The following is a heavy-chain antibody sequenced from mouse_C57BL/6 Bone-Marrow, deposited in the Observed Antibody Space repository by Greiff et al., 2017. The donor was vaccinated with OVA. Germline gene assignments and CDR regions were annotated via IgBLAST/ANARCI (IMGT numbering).Heavy chain of an antibody. J-gene: IGHJ1*03. D-gene: IGHD2-3*01. CDR3: ARSDGYYVLLCWCFDV. CDR1: GYTFTSYW. V-gene: IGHV1-69*01. Sequence: QVQLKQPGAELVMPGASVKLSCKASGYTFTSYWMHWVKQRPGQGLEWIGEIDPSDSYTNYNQKFKGKSTLTVDKSSSTAYMQLSSLTCVDSAVYYCARSDGYYVLLCWCFDVWGTGTTVTVSS. CDR2: IDPSDSYT.